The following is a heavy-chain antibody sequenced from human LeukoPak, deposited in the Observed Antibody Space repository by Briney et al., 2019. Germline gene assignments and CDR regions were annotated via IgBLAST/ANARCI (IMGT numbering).Heavy chain of an antibody. Sequence: SETLSLTCTVSGGSISSSRYYWGWIRQPPGKGLEWIGYIYYSGSTNYNPSLKSRVTISVDTSKNQFSLKLSSVTAADTAVYYCARDQQWLVDWGQGTLVTVSS. CDR3: ARDQQWLVD. J-gene: IGHJ4*02. D-gene: IGHD6-19*01. CDR2: IYYSGST. V-gene: IGHV4-61*01. CDR1: GGSISSSRYY.